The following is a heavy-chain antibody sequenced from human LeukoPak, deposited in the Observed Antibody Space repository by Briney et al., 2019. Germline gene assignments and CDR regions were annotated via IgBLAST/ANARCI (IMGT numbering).Heavy chain of an antibody. J-gene: IGHJ4*02. CDR2: INHSGCT. CDR3: ARRLGPFDY. D-gene: IGHD3-9*01. CDR1: GGSFSGYY. V-gene: IGHV4-34*01. Sequence: KPSETLSLTCAVYGGSFSGYYWSWIRQPPGKGLEWIGEINHSGCTNYNPSLKSRVTISVDTSKNQFSLKLSSVTAADTAVYYCARRLGPFDYWGQGTLVTVSS.